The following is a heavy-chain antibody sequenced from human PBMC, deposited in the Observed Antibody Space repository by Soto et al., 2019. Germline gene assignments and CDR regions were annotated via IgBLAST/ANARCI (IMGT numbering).Heavy chain of an antibody. Sequence: EVHLMESGGGLVTPGGSLRLSCAASEFSLDDFSMNWVRQVPGRGLEWVSSISSRGTYIYYVDSVRGRFTISRDNAKNSLYLQMNSLRAEDTGVYPCARAGDSYGYVGTYHYYGMDVWGQGTTVTVSS. CDR2: ISSRGTYI. D-gene: IGHD5-18*01. CDR1: EFSLDDFS. V-gene: IGHV3-21*06. J-gene: IGHJ6*02. CDR3: ARAGDSYGYVGTYHYYGMDV.